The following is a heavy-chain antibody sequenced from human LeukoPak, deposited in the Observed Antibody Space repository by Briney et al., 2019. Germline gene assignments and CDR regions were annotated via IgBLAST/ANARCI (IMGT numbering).Heavy chain of an antibody. D-gene: IGHD6-13*01. V-gene: IGHV3-21*01. CDR2: ISSSSSLI. J-gene: IGHJ6*03. CDR3: AKVDRGDYSSSPVPYYNYYMNV. Sequence: GGSLRLSCAASGFTFSYYSMNWVRQAPGRGLEWVSCISSSSSLIFYSDSVRGRFTISRDNAKNLLYLHINSLRVEDTAVYYCAKVDRGDYSSSPVPYYNYYMNVWGKGTTVTVSS. CDR1: GFTFSYYS.